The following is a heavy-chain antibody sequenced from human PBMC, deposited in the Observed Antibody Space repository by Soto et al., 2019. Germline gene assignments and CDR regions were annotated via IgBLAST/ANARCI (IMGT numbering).Heavy chain of an antibody. Sequence: ASETLSLTCTVSGGSISSSSYYWCWIRQPPGKGLEWIGSIYYSGSTYYNPSLKSRVTISVDTSKNQFSLKLSSVTAADTAVYYCASRSDGGSGSYDYWGQGTLVTVSS. D-gene: IGHD3-10*01. CDR1: GGSISSSSYY. V-gene: IGHV4-39*01. CDR2: IYYSGST. CDR3: ASRSDGGSGSYDY. J-gene: IGHJ4*02.